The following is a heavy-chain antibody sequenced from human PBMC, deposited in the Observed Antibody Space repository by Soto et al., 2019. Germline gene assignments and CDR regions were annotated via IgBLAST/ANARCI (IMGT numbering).Heavy chain of an antibody. J-gene: IGHJ3*02. CDR2: MNPNSGNT. Sequence: ASVKVSCKASGYTFTSYDINWVRQATGQGLEWMGWMNPNSGNTGYAQKFQGRVTMTRNTSISTAYMELSSLRSEDTAVYYCARVVITFGGVIAGDAFDIWGQGTMVTVSS. D-gene: IGHD3-16*02. V-gene: IGHV1-8*01. CDR3: ARVVITFGGVIAGDAFDI. CDR1: GYTFTSYD.